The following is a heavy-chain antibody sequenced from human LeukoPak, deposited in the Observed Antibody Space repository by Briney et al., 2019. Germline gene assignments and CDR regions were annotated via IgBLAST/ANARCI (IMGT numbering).Heavy chain of an antibody. CDR3: ARYGSGYSYGYNWFDP. V-gene: IGHV1-46*01. D-gene: IGHD5-18*01. Sequence: ASVKVSCKASGYTFTSYGISWVRQAPGQGLEWMGMINPSGGSTTYAQKFQGRVTMTRDMSTSTAYMELSSLRSEDTAVYYCARYGSGYSYGYNWFDPWGQGTLVTVSS. CDR2: INPSGGST. J-gene: IGHJ5*02. CDR1: GYTFTSYG.